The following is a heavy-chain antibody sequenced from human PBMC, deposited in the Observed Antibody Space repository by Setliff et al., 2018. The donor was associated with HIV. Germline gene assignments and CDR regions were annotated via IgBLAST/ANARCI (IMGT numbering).Heavy chain of an antibody. V-gene: IGHV4-61*01. CDR3: ARAGDGSPFYYYYYMDV. CDR1: GDSISSGTYY. Sequence: PSETLSLTCTVPGDSISSGTYYWSWIRQPPGKGLQWIGYIYYSGSTNYNPSLKSRVTISVDTSKNQFSLKLSSVTAADTAVYYCARAGDGSPFYYYYYMDVWGKGTTVTVSS. D-gene: IGHD1-26*01. CDR2: IYYSGST. J-gene: IGHJ6*03.